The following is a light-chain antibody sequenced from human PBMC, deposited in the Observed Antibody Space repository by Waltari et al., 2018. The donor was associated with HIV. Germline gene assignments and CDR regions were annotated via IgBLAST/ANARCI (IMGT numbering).Light chain of an antibody. Sequence: DIVMTQSPLSLPVNPGEPASISCRSSQSLLHSNGYNYLDWYLQKPGQSPQLLIYLGSNRASGVPDRFSGSGSGTDFTLKISRVEAEDVGVYYCMQALQTPPTFGQGTKLEIK. CDR1: QSLLHSNGYNY. CDR3: MQALQTPPT. J-gene: IGKJ2*01. V-gene: IGKV2-28*01. CDR2: LGS.